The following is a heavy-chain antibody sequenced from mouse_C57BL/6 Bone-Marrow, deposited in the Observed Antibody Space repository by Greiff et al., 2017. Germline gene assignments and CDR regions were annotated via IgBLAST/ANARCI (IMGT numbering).Heavy chain of an antibody. CDR1: GFTFSDYY. Sequence: DVMLVESGGGLVQPGGSLKLSCAASGFTFSDYYMYWVRQTPEKRLEWVAYISNGGGSTYYPDTVKGRFTISRDNAKNTLYLQMSRLKSEDTAMYYCARHQRITTVVGYWGQGTLVTVSA. CDR2: ISNGGGST. J-gene: IGHJ3*01. D-gene: IGHD1-1*01. CDR3: ARHQRITTVVGY. V-gene: IGHV5-12*01.